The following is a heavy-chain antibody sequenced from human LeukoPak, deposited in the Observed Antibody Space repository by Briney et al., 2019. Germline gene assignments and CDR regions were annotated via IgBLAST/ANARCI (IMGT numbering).Heavy chain of an antibody. V-gene: IGHV3-7*01. J-gene: IGHJ4*02. D-gene: IGHD3-3*01. CDR2: IKQDGSEK. CDR1: GFTVSSNY. Sequence: GGSLRLSCAASGFTVSSNYMSWVRQAPGKGLEWVANIKQDGSEKYYVDSVKGRFTISRDNAKNSLYLQMNSLRAEDTAVYYCARGRITIFGVVIEYYFDYWGQGTLVTVSS. CDR3: ARGRITIFGVVIEYYFDY.